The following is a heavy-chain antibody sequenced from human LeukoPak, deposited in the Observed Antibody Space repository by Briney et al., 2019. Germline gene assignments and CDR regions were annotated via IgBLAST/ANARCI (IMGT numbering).Heavy chain of an antibody. J-gene: IGHJ6*03. CDR3: ARDPYSGSYSDYYYYYMDV. CDR2: IDTSGTTT. CDR1: GFTFSIYE. Sequence: GGSLRLSCAAYGFTFSIYEMKCVRQAPGKGREWISYIDTSGTTTYYADSGKGRFTLSIDNAKNSLYLQLNSLRAEDTAVYYCARDPYSGSYSDYYYYYMDVWGKGTTVTVSS. V-gene: IGHV3-48*03. D-gene: IGHD1-26*01.